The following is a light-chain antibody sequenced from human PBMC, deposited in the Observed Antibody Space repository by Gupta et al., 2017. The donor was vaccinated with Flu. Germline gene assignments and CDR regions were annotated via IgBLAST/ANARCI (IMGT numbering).Light chain of an antibody. J-gene: IGLJ2*01. Sequence: KVTISCSGGRSNIGVKPVSWYQLLPGTAPKLLIFGDTRRPSGIPDRFSASKSGTSATLGITGLQTGDDGDYYCEAWDSGLSLVLFGGGTKVTVL. CDR3: EAWDSGLSLVL. CDR2: GDT. V-gene: IGLV1-51*02. CDR1: RSNIGVKP.